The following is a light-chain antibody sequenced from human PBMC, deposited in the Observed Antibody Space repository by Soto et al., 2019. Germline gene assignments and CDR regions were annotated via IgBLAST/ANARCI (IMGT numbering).Light chain of an antibody. Sequence: DIQMTQSPSSLSASVGDRVTITCRASQSISTFLNWYQQKPGKAPKLLIFAASSLQSGVPSRFSGSGSGTDFTLTISSLQPEDFVTYYCQQSYSTPPTFGQGTNVEIK. CDR3: QQSYSTPPT. CDR1: QSISTF. J-gene: IGKJ1*01. CDR2: AAS. V-gene: IGKV1-39*01.